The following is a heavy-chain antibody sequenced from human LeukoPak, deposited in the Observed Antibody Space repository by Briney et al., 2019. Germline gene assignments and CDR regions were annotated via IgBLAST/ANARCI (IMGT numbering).Heavy chain of an antibody. CDR1: GFTFRTYS. CDR2: ITSDSNTI. J-gene: IGHJ4*02. D-gene: IGHD1-26*01. V-gene: IGHV3-48*01. CDR3: ARLAGAGSSGFDY. Sequence: GGSLRLSCAASGFTFRTYSMNWVRQAPGKGLEWVSYITSDSNTIYYADSVKGRFTISRDNAKNSLYLHMSSLRAEDTAVYYCARLAGAGSSGFDYWGQGTLVTVSS.